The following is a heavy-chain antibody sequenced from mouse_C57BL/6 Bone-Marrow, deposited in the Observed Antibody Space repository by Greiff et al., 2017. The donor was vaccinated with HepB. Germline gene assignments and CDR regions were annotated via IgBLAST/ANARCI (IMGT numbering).Heavy chain of an antibody. V-gene: IGHV5-4*01. J-gene: IGHJ3*01. Sequence: EVKLMESGGGLVKPGGSLKLSCAASGFTFSSYAMSWVRQTPEKRLEWVATISDGGSYTYYPDNVKGRFTISRDNAKNNLYLQMSHLTSEDTAMYYWARDLGSTMPSWFAYWGQGTLVTVSA. CDR1: GFTFSSYA. CDR2: ISDGGSYT. CDR3: ARDLGSTMPSWFAY. D-gene: IGHD2-1*01.